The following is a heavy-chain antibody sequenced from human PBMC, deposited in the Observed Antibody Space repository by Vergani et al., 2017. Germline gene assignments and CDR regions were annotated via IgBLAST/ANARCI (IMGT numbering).Heavy chain of an antibody. D-gene: IGHD6-13*01. J-gene: IGHJ4*02. Sequence: QVQLQESGPGLVKPSETLSLTCTVSGGSISSYYWSWIRQPPGKGLEWIGYIYYSGSTNYNPSLKSRVTISVDTSKNQFSLKLSSVTAADTAVYYCASVIAAAGDSFDYWGQGTLVTVSS. V-gene: IGHV4-59*01. CDR2: IYYSGST. CDR3: ASVIAAAGDSFDY. CDR1: GGSISSYY.